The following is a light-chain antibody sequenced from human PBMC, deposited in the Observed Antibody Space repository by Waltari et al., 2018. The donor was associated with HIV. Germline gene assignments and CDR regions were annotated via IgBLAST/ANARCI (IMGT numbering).Light chain of an antibody. V-gene: IGKV1-39*01. J-gene: IGKJ4*01. CDR2: ATS. CDR3: QQSYSTPQP. Sequence: SQMTQPTSSVSASVSARVTITFRTTQSINTNVNWYQQKQGKAHNLLIYATSNLQSGVPSTFSGLESGTDVTHSISTLQPEDSSTYYCQQSYSTPQPSGGGTTVEIK. CDR1: QSINTN.